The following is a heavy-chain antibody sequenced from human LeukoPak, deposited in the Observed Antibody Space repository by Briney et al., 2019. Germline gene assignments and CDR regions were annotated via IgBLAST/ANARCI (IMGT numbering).Heavy chain of an antibody. D-gene: IGHD5-18*01. J-gene: IGHJ4*02. Sequence: GGSLRLSCAASGFTFSSYAMSWVRQAPGKGLEWVSAISGSGGSTYYADSVKGRFTISRDNSKNTLYLQMNSLRAEDKTVYYCARYPSYSYSLDYWGPGTLVTVSS. V-gene: IGHV3-23*01. CDR3: ARYPSYSYSLDY. CDR1: GFTFSSYA. CDR2: ISGSGGST.